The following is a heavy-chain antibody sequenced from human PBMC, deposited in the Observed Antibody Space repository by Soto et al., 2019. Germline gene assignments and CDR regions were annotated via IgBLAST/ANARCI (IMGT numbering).Heavy chain of an antibody. V-gene: IGHV1-69*02. CDR2: IIPILGIA. CDR1: GGTFSSYT. J-gene: IGHJ4*02. D-gene: IGHD3-22*01. CDR3: ARVPYYYDSSGYFDY. Sequence: SVKVSCKASGGTFSSYTISWVRQAPGQGLEWMGRIIPILGIANYAQKFQGRVTITADKSTSTAYMELSSLRSEDTAVYYCARVPYYYDSSGYFDYWGQGTLVTVSS.